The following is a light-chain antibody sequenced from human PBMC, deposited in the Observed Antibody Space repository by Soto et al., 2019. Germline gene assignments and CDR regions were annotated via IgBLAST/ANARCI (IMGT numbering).Light chain of an antibody. J-gene: IGKJ1*01. V-gene: IGKV1-39*01. CDR2: TTS. Sequence: DIQMTQSPSTLSASVGDRVTITCRASQSISSWLAWYQQKPGRAPNLLIYTTSSLESGVPSRFSGSGSGTDFTLTISSLQPEDFATYFCQQSYSRPRTFGQGTKVDI. CDR1: QSISSW. CDR3: QQSYSRPRT.